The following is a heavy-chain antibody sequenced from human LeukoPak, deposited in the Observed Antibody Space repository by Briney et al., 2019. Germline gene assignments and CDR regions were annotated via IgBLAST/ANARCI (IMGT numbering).Heavy chain of an antibody. J-gene: IGHJ4*02. V-gene: IGHV4-59*04. Sequence: SETLSLTCTVSGGSISSYYWTWIRQPPGKGLEWIGSIYYSGNTYYNASLKSQVSISIDTSKNQFSLRLTSVTAAATAVYYCARHRSGWLQSSFDYWGQGTLVTVSS. CDR3: ARHRSGWLQSSFDY. D-gene: IGHD5-24*01. CDR2: IYYSGNT. CDR1: GGSISSYY.